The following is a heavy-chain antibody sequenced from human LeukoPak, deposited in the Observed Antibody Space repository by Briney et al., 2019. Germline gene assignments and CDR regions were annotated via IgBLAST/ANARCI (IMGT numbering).Heavy chain of an antibody. CDR2: IEKNSIGT. V-gene: IGHV3-23*05. CDR1: GFTFSNAW. D-gene: IGHD1-1*01. J-gene: IGHJ2*01. Sequence: GGSLRLSCAGSGFTFSNAWMSWVRQAPGKGLECVSTIEKNSIGTYYADSVKGRVTISRDNSKNTLYLQLSDLRVEDTAIFYCAKREGALLENWQFDLWGRGTLVTVSS. CDR3: AKREGALLENWQFDL.